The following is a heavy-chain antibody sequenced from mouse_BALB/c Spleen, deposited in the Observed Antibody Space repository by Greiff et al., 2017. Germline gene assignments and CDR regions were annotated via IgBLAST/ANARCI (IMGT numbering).Heavy chain of an antibody. CDR2: ISHSGST. V-gene: IGHV3-2*02. CDR1: GYSITSDYA. J-gene: IGHJ2*01. D-gene: IGHD1-1*01. Sequence: VQLKESGPGLVKPSQSLSLTCTVTGYSITSDYAWNWIRQFPGNKLEWMGYISHSGSTSYNPSLKSRISITRDTSKNQFFLQLNSVTTEDTATYYCASYYGSSPLFDYWGQGTTLTVSS. CDR3: ASYYGSSPLFDY.